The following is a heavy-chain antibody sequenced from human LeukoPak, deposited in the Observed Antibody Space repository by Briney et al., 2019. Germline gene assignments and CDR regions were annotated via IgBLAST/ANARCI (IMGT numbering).Heavy chain of an antibody. D-gene: IGHD3-10*02. CDR2: ISSSGSTI. CDR3: AELGITMIGGV. CDR1: GFTFSSYA. J-gene: IGHJ6*04. V-gene: IGHV3-48*03. Sequence: GGSLRLSCAASGFTFSSYAMSWVRQAPEKGLEWVSYISSSGSTIYYADSVKGRFTISRDNAKNSLYLQMNSLRAEDTAVYYCAELGITMIGGVWGKGTTVTISS.